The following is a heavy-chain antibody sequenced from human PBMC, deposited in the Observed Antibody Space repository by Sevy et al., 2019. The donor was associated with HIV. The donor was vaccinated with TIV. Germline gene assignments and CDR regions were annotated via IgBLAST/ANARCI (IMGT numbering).Heavy chain of an antibody. CDR2: IIPIFGTA. J-gene: IGHJ6*02. Sequence: ASVKVSCKDSGGTFSNYAISWVRRAPGQGLEWMGGIIPIFGTANYAQKFQGRVTITADESTSTAYMELSSLRSEDTAVYYCARAQYCSSTSCYTGYYYYDGMDVWGQGTTVTVSS. D-gene: IGHD2-2*02. CDR1: GGTFSNYA. CDR3: ARAQYCSSTSCYTGYYYYDGMDV. V-gene: IGHV1-69*13.